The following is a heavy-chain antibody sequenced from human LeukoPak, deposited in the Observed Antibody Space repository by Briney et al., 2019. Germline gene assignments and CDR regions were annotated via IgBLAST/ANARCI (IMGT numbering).Heavy chain of an antibody. Sequence: PGGSLRLSCTASGFTFGDYAMSWVRQAPGKGLEWVSAISGSGGSTYYADSVKGRFTISRDNSKNTLYLQMNSLRAEDTAVYYCTRSTNYVWGQGTLVTVSS. D-gene: IGHD2-2*01. CDR3: TRSTNYV. V-gene: IGHV3-23*01. CDR2: ISGSGGST. CDR1: GFTFGDYA. J-gene: IGHJ4*02.